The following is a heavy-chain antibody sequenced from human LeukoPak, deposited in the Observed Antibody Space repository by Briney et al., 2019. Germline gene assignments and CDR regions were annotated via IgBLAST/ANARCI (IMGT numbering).Heavy chain of an antibody. CDR1: GFTFDDYA. CDR3: AKGRITMVRGGHDY. J-gene: IGHJ4*02. CDR2: ISWNSGSI. D-gene: IGHD3-10*01. V-gene: IGHV3-9*01. Sequence: GRSLRLSCAASGFTFDDYAMHWVRQAPGKGLEWVSGISWNSGSIGYADSVKGRFTISRDNAKNSLYLQMNSLRAEDTALYYCAKGRITMVRGGHDYWGQGTLVTVSS.